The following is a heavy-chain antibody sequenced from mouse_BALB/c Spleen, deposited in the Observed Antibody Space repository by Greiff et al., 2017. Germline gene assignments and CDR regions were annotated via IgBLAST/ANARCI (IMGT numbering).Heavy chain of an antibody. Sequence: QVHVKQSGAELAKPGASVKMSCKASGYTFTSYWMHWVKQRPGQGLEWIGYINPSTGYTEYNQKFKDKATLTADKSSSTAYMQLSSLTSEDSAVYYCARGGVYDYDWFAYWGQGTLVTVSA. CDR3: ARGGVYDYDWFAY. D-gene: IGHD2-4*01. CDR1: GYTFTSYW. J-gene: IGHJ3*01. V-gene: IGHV1-7*01. CDR2: INPSTGYT.